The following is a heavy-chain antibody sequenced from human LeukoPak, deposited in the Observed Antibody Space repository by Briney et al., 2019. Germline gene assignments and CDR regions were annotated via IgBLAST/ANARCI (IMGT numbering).Heavy chain of an antibody. Sequence: ASLKVSCKASGYTFTGYYMHWVRQAPGQGLEWRGWINPNSGGTNYAQKFQGRGTMTRDTSISTAYMEMSRLRSEDTAVYYCAKDLVGATPVPDWGQGTLVTVSS. CDR1: GYTFTGYY. D-gene: IGHD1-26*01. CDR3: AKDLVGATPVPD. CDR2: INPNSGGT. J-gene: IGHJ4*02. V-gene: IGHV1-2*02.